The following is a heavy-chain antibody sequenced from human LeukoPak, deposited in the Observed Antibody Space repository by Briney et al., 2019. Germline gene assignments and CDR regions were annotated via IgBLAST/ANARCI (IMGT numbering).Heavy chain of an antibody. D-gene: IGHD3-3*01. Sequence: GGSLRLSCAASGFTFSSYDMSWVRQAPGKGLEWVSAISGSGGSTYYADSVKGRFTISRDNSKNTLYLQMNSLRAEDTAVYYCAKVGHSYDFWSGLHDAFDIWGQGTMVTVSS. CDR2: ISGSGGST. V-gene: IGHV3-23*01. J-gene: IGHJ3*02. CDR1: GFTFSSYD. CDR3: AKVGHSYDFWSGLHDAFDI.